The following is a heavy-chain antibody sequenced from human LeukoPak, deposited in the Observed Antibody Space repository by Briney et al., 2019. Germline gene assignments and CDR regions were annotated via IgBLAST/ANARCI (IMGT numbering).Heavy chain of an antibody. CDR2: ISGNGINT. CDR3: ARGVSD. V-gene: IGHV3-23*01. Sequence: GGSLRLSCATAGFTFNIYAMNWVRQAPGKGLEWVSIISGNGINTYYADSAKGRFTISRDDSKNTLYLQMNSLRVDDTAIYYCARGVSDWGQGTLVTVAS. D-gene: IGHD3-16*01. J-gene: IGHJ4*02. CDR1: GFTFNIYA.